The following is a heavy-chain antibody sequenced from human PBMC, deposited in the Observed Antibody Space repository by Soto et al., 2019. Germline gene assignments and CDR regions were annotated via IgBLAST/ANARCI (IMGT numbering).Heavy chain of an antibody. CDR3: ARARPEDGGVIAGGGWFDP. Sequence: ASVKVSCKASGYTFTSYGISWVRQAPGQGLEWMGWISANSGNTNYAQKPQGRVTMTTDTSTSTAYMELSRLRSDDTAVYYCARARPEDGGVIAGGGWFDPWGQGTLVTVSS. CDR2: ISANSGNT. V-gene: IGHV1-18*01. D-gene: IGHD3-16*02. J-gene: IGHJ5*02. CDR1: GYTFTSYG.